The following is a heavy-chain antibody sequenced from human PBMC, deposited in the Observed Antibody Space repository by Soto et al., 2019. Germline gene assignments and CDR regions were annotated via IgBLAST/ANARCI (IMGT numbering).Heavy chain of an antibody. Sequence: EVQLVESGGGLVQPGGSLRLSCVGSGFTFGKYWMDWLRQTPGKGLEWVANIKQDGSEKFYVDSVRGRFTISRDNAKNLVYREMNRLRDQETGVYYCAREEESVGSPPSGFHPWGQGVQVTVSS. CDR3: AREEESVGSPPSGFHP. CDR2: IKQDGSEK. CDR1: GFTFGKYW. J-gene: IGHJ5*02. V-gene: IGHV3-7*03. D-gene: IGHD3-10*01.